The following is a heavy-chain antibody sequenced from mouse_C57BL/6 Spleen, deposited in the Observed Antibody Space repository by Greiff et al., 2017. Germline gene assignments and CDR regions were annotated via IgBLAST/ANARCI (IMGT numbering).Heavy chain of an antibody. V-gene: IGHV5-6*02. CDR2: ISSGGSYT. J-gene: IGHJ3*01. Sequence: DVKLVESGGDLVKPGGSLKLSCAASGFTFSSYGMSWVRQTPDKRLEWVATISSGGSYTYYPDSVKGRFTISRDNAKNTLYRQMSSLKSEDTAMYYCARPFYYDYDGFAYWGQGTLVTVSA. CDR3: ARPFYYDYDGFAY. D-gene: IGHD2-4*01. CDR1: GFTFSSYG.